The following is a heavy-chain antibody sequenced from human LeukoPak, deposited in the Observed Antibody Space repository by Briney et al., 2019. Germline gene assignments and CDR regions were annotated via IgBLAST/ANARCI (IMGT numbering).Heavy chain of an antibody. J-gene: IGHJ3*02. CDR3: ARHDLSLGYSGSYYGAFDI. D-gene: IGHD1-26*01. V-gene: IGHV5-51*01. CDR2: IYPGDSDT. CDR1: GYSFTSYW. Sequence: GESLKISCKGSGYSFTSYWIGWVRQMPGKGLEWMGIIYPGDSDTRYSPSFQGQVTISADKSISTAYLQWSSLKASDTAMYYCARHDLSLGYSGSYYGAFDIWGQGTMVTVSS.